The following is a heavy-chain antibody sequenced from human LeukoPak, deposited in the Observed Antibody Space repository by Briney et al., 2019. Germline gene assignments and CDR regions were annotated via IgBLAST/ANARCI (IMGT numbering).Heavy chain of an antibody. D-gene: IGHD3-10*01. CDR2: ILYDGSDK. V-gene: IGHV3-30*02. J-gene: IGHJ4*02. Sequence: GGSLRLSCGASGFTFSSYGIHWVRQAPGKGLEWVTFILYDGSDKYYADSVKGRFSISRDNSKNTLYLQMNSLRPEDTAVYYCARGGTGHYYASGTYYQSYYFDYWGQGSLVTVSS. CDR1: GFTFSSYG. CDR3: ARGGTGHYYASGTYYQSYYFDY.